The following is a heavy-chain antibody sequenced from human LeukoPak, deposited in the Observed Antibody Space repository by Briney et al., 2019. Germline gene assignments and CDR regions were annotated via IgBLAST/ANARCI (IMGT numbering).Heavy chain of an antibody. CDR2: IWSDGSNK. Sequence: GGSLRLSCAASGFTFSSYDMHWVRQAPGKGLEWVAFIWSDGSNKYYADSVKGRFTISRDNSKNTLYLQLNSLRGEDTAVYYCAKDLTQWSKHYNYYMDVWGKGTTVTISS. CDR3: AKDLTQWSKHYNYYMDV. CDR1: GFTFSSYD. J-gene: IGHJ6*03. D-gene: IGHD6-19*01. V-gene: IGHV3-30*02.